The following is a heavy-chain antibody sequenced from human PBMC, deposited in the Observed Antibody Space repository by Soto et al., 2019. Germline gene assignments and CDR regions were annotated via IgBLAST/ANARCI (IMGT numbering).Heavy chain of an antibody. V-gene: IGHV3-30-3*01. Sequence: QVQLVESGGGVVQPGRSLRLSCAASGFTFSSYAMHWVRQAPGKGLEWVAVISYDGSNKYYADSVKGRFTISRANSKNTLYLQMNSLRAEDTAVYYCARPLWRNDYNWGYFDLWGRGTLVTVSS. D-gene: IGHD4-4*01. CDR2: ISYDGSNK. J-gene: IGHJ2*01. CDR1: GFTFSSYA. CDR3: ARPLWRNDYNWGYFDL.